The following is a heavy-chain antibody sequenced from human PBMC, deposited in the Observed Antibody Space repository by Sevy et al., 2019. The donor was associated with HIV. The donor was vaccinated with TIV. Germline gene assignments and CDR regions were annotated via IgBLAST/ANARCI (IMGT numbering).Heavy chain of an antibody. V-gene: IGHV3-30-3*01. J-gene: IGHJ4*02. CDR1: GFTFSSYA. Sequence: GGSLRLSCAASGFTFSSYAMHWVRQAPGKGLEWVAVISYDGSNKYYADSVKGRFTISRDNSKNTLYLQMNSLRAEDTAVYYCARESAYYDILTGWFVYWGQGTLVTVSS. D-gene: IGHD3-9*01. CDR2: ISYDGSNK. CDR3: ARESAYYDILTGWFVY.